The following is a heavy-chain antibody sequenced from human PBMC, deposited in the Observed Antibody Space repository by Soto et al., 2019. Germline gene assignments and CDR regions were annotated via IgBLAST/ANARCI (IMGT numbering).Heavy chain of an antibody. CDR1: GFTCSNSA. CDR2: ISENGGSRGGT. V-gene: IGHV3-23*02. J-gene: IGHJ3*02. D-gene: IGHD6-19*01. Sequence: GGSLRLSCTASGFTCSNSATIWIRHAPVQGLEWVASISENGGSRGGTYYVDSVKGRFSILRNTSKSSLYTQVHSLTGADTAVYYCASAKAVVAAALGIWGQGTMVTVSS. CDR3: ASAKAVVAAALGI.